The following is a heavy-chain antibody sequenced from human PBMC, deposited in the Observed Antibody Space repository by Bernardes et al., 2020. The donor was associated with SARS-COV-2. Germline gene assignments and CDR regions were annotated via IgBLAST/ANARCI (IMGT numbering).Heavy chain of an antibody. V-gene: IGHV3-74*01. CDR3: ARVRYCSSPSCYTFFDY. CDR1: GFIFSNYW. Sequence: GGSLRLSCAASGFIFSNYWMHWVRQAPGKGLEWVSRINTDGSSTDYADSVKGRFTIFRDNAKNTLYLQMNSLRAEDTAVYYCARVRYCSSPSCYTFFDYWGQGTLVTVSS. J-gene: IGHJ4*02. D-gene: IGHD2-2*02. CDR2: INTDGSST.